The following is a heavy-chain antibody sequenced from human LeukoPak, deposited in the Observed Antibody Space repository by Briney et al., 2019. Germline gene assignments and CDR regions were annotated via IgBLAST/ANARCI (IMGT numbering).Heavy chain of an antibody. D-gene: IGHD3-22*01. Sequence: GGSLRLSCAAPGFTFSSYAMSWVRQAPGKGLVWVSRINSDGSSTSYADSVKGRFTISRDNAKNTLYLQMNSLRAEDTAVYYCAIAGYYYDSSGYYNTPYYYYMDVWGKGTTVTVSS. J-gene: IGHJ6*03. V-gene: IGHV3-74*01. CDR3: AIAGYYYDSSGYYNTPYYYYMDV. CDR2: INSDGSST. CDR1: GFTFSSYA.